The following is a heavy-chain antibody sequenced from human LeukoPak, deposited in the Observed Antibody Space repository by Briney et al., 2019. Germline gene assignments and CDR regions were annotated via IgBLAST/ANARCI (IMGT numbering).Heavy chain of an antibody. CDR2: ISYDGSNK. V-gene: IGHV3-30*18. Sequence: GGSLRLSCASSGFTFNHYGLHWGRQAPGRGLEWVALISYDGSNKYYADSVKGRFTISRDNSKNTLYLQMNSLRAEDTAVYYCAKPLYGSGSYYHLDVWGQGTTVTVSS. CDR1: GFTFNHYG. J-gene: IGHJ6*02. D-gene: IGHD3-10*01. CDR3: AKPLYGSGSYYHLDV.